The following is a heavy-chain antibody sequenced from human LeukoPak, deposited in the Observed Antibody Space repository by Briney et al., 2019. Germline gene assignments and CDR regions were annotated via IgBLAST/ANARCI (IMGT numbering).Heavy chain of an antibody. D-gene: IGHD6-13*01. V-gene: IGHV1-18*01. J-gene: IGHJ5*02. CDR2: ISTYNGNI. CDR1: GYIFTNYG. CDR3: ARDKKGVAAPWDP. Sequence: GASVKVSCKASGYIFTNYGISWVRQAPGQGLEWMGWISTYNGNINYAQKFQGRVTMTIDTSTSTAYMQLRSLRSDDTAVYYCARDKKGVAAPWDPWGQGTLVTVSS.